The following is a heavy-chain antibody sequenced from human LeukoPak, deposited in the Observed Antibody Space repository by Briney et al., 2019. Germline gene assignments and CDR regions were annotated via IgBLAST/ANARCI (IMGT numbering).Heavy chain of an antibody. CDR1: GGTFSSYA. J-gene: IGHJ6*02. Sequence: ASVKVSCKASGGTFSSYAISWVRQAPGQGLEWMGWISAYNGNTNYAQKLQGRVTMTTDTSTSTAYMELRSLRSDDTAVYYCARDQGYYYYYGMDVWGQGTTVTVSS. CDR3: ARDQGYYYYYGMDV. V-gene: IGHV1-18*01. CDR2: ISAYNGNT.